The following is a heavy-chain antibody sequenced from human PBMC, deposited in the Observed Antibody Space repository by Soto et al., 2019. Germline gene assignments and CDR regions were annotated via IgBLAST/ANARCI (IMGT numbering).Heavy chain of an antibody. J-gene: IGHJ5*02. CDR1: GFTFSSYS. CDR2: ISSSSSTI. D-gene: IGHD6-13*01. Sequence: GGSLRLSCAAYGFTFSSYSMNWVRQAPGKGLEWVSYISSSSSTIYYADSVKGRFTISRDNAKNSLYLQMNSLRAEDTAVYYCARHISSSWFDPWGQGTLVTVSS. CDR3: ARHISSSWFDP. V-gene: IGHV3-48*01.